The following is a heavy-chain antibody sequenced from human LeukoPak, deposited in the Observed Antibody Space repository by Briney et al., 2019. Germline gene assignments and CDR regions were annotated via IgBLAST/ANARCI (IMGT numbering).Heavy chain of an antibody. D-gene: IGHD6-25*01. Sequence: SSETLSLTCTVSGGSVSSSSYYWGWIRQPPGKGLEWVGCIYNSGSTYYDPSLKSRVTISVDTSKNQVSLKVNSVTAADTAVYYCARRGSSGRSFDYWGQGTLAIVSS. CDR2: IYNSGST. CDR1: GGSVSSSSYY. CDR3: ARRGSSGRSFDY. J-gene: IGHJ4*02. V-gene: IGHV4-39*01.